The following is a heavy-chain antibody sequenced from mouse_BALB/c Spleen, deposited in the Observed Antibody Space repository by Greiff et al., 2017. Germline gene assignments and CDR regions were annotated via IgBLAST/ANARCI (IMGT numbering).Heavy chain of an antibody. Sequence: EVKVEESGGGLVQPGGSRKLSCAASGFTFSSFGMHWVRQAPEKGLEWVAYISSGSSTIYYADTVKGRFTISRDNPKNTLFLQMTSLRSEDTAMYYCARFYDYDDAMDYWGQGTSVTVSS. D-gene: IGHD2-4*01. J-gene: IGHJ4*01. V-gene: IGHV5-17*02. CDR2: ISSGSSTI. CDR3: ARFYDYDDAMDY. CDR1: GFTFSSFG.